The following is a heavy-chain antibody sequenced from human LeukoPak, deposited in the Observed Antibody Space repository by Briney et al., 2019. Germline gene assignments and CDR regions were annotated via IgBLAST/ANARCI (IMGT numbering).Heavy chain of an antibody. D-gene: IGHD6-19*01. V-gene: IGHV6-1*01. J-gene: IGHJ4*02. Sequence: SQTLSLTCAISGDSVSSNSAAWSWIRQSPSRGLEWLGRTFYRSKWYYDYAVSVKSRITINPVTSKNQFSLQLNSVTPEDTAVYYCARDEAGSGWSQRHFDYWGQGTLVTVSS. CDR3: ARDEAGSGWSQRHFDY. CDR2: TFYRSKWYY. CDR1: GDSVSSNSAA.